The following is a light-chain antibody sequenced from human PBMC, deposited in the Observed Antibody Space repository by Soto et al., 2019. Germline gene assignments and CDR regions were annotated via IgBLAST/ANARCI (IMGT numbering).Light chain of an antibody. J-gene: IGKJ5*01. CDR3: QQSYSTPPT. CDR1: QSISSY. Sequence: DIQMTQSPSSLSASVGDRVSITCRAGQSISSYLTWYQKKPGKAPKLLIYAASSLRSGVPSRFRGSGSGTDSTLTISSLQSEDFATYYCQQSYSTPPTFGQGTRLEIK. CDR2: AAS. V-gene: IGKV1-39*01.